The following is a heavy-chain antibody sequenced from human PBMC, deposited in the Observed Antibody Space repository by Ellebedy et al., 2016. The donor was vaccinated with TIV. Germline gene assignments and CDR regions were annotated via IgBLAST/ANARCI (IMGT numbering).Heavy chain of an antibody. CDR2: IPPADSDT. CDR3: TRHVGDGSHFDY. J-gene: IGHJ4*02. D-gene: IGHD5-24*01. V-gene: IGHV5-51*01. Sequence: GESLKISCTGSGYTFINYWIGWVRQMPGKGLEWMGIIPPADSDTRYSPSFPGQVTISVDKSINTASLQWSSLKASDSAMYYCTRHVGDGSHFDYWGQGTLVTVPS. CDR1: GYTFINYW.